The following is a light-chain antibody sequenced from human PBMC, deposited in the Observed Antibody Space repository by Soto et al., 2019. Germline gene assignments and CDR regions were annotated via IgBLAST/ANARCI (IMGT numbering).Light chain of an antibody. CDR2: EVS. V-gene: IGLV2-14*01. CDR1: SNDIGAYNF. CDR3: SSSTSSDTLI. Sequence: QCVLTQPASGSGSPGRSISISCDGSSNDIGAYNFVSWYQHFPGKAPKLVIYEVSSRPSGVSYRFSGSKSGNTASLTISGLQAEDESHYYCSSSTSSDTLIFGGGTK. J-gene: IGLJ2*01.